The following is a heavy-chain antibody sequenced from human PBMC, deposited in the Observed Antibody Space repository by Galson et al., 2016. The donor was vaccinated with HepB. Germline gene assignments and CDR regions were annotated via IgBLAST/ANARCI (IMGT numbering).Heavy chain of an antibody. V-gene: IGHV2-70*01. CDR2: IDWDDDK. CDR1: GISLSTSEMC. Sequence: PALVKPTQTLTLTCTFSGISLSTSEMCVSWIRQPPGKALEWLALIDWDDDKYYSTSLKTRLTISKDTSKNQVVLTMTNMDPVDTATYYCARIRIRRGYSFGYYGMDGWGQGTTVTVSS. D-gene: IGHD5-18*01. CDR3: ARIRIRRGYSFGYYGMDG. J-gene: IGHJ6*02.